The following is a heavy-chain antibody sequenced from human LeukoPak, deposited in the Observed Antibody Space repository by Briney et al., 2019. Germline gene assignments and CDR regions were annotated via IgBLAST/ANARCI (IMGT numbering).Heavy chain of an antibody. D-gene: IGHD1-26*01. CDR1: GFTFSTYA. V-gene: IGHV3-23*01. CDR3: ATPTGSYPGGFDN. J-gene: IGHJ4*02. Sequence: TGGSLRLSCAASGFTFSTYAMSWVRQAPGGGLEWVSSISGSHNTTYSADSVKGRFTISRDNSRDTLYPQMNSLRVEDTAIYYCATPTGSYPGGFDNWGQGTLVTVSS. CDR2: ISGSHNTT.